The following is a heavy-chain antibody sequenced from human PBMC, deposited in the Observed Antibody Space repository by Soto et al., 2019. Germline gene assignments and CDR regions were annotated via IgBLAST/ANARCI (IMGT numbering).Heavy chain of an antibody. V-gene: IGHV3-30*18. D-gene: IGHD4-17*01. CDR1: GFTFSTYG. CDR2: ISYDGTNK. Sequence: QVQLVESGGGEVQPGRSLTISCAASGFTFSTYGMHWVRQTPGKGLEWVAVISYDGTNKFYSYSVKGRFTISRDNFKNTLTLQMNSLRADDTAVYSCAKDLQSYGDYDYYCYGMDVWGLGTRVTVSS. CDR3: AKDLQSYGDYDYYCYGMDV. J-gene: IGHJ6*02.